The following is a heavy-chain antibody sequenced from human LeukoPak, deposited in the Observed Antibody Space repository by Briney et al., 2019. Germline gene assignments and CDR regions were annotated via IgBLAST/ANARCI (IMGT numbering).Heavy chain of an antibody. D-gene: IGHD3-3*01. CDR3: ARQIFGVVTGNWFDP. CDR2: IYYSGST. V-gene: IGHV4-61*08. Sequence: SETLSLTCTVSGGSISSGDYYWSWIRQPPGKGLEWIGYIYYSGSTNYNPSLKSRVTISVDTSKNQFSLKLSSVTAADTAVYYCARQIFGVVTGNWFDPWGQGTLVTVSS. CDR1: GGSISSGDYY. J-gene: IGHJ5*02.